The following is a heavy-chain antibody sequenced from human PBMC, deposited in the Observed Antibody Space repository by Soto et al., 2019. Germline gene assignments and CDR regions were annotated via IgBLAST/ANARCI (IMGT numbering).Heavy chain of an antibody. Sequence: QVQLHQWGAGLLKPSETLSLACSLYSGSLSGYYWSWIRQPPGKGLEWIGEISPSGTTNYSPSLKSRVSISVDTSKNQFSLNLTSLTAAHTAVYYCARAPKVSGSAQTRPDFWGQGSLVTVSS. V-gene: IGHV4-34*01. CDR1: SGSLSGYY. J-gene: IGHJ4*02. D-gene: IGHD5-12*01. CDR2: ISPSGTT. CDR3: ARAPKVSGSAQTRPDF.